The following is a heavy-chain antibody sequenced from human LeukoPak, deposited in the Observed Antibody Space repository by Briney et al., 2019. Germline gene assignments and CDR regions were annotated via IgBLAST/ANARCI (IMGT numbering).Heavy chain of an antibody. V-gene: IGHV1-8*01. CDR2: MNPNSGNT. D-gene: IGHD6-13*01. CDR1: GYTFTSYD. J-gene: IGHJ4*02. Sequence: ASVKVSCKASGYTFTSYDINWVRQATGQGLEWMGWMNPNSGNTGYAQKFQGRVTMTRNTSISTAYMELSSLRSEDTAVYYCARGVTSVIAGAGNLDYWGQGTLVTVSS. CDR3: ARGVTSVIAGAGNLDY.